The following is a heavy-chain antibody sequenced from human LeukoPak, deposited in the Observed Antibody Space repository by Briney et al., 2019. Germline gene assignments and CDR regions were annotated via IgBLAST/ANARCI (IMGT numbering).Heavy chain of an antibody. CDR3: ARLGENGLLTGYFYP. D-gene: IGHD3-9*01. CDR1: GYTFNDYY. CDR2: INPDSGGT. V-gene: IGHV1-2*02. Sequence: ASVTVSFKASGYTFNDYYMHWVGQAPGQGREGMGRINPDSGGTDYAQKFQGRVTMTRDTSITTTYMDLSRLRSDDTAVYYCARLGENGLLTGYFYPWGQGTLVTVSS. J-gene: IGHJ5*02.